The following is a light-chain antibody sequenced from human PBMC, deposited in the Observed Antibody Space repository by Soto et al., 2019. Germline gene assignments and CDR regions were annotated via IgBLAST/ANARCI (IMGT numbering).Light chain of an antibody. J-gene: IGKJ1*01. CDR1: QTIGSL. V-gene: IGKV1-5*03. Sequence: DVQMTQSPSTLSASVGDRVTITCRASQTIGSLLAWYQQKPGKAPNLLIYKASSLESGVPSRFSGSGFGTEITLPIPRLQPDDFATYYCQHYNSWAFGQGTKVEI. CDR3: QHYNSWA. CDR2: KAS.